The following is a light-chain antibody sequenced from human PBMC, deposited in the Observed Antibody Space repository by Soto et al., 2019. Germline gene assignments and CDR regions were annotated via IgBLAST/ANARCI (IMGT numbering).Light chain of an antibody. CDR1: SSDVGGYNY. J-gene: IGLJ1*01. V-gene: IGLV2-14*01. CDR2: HVS. CDR3: SSYTSTSTYV. Sequence: QSALTQPASVSGSPGQSITISCTGTSSDVGGYNYVSWYQQYPGKAPKLMIYHVSNRPSGFSNRFSGSKSGNSASLTIFGLQAEDEADYYCSSYTSTSTYVFGTGTKVTVL.